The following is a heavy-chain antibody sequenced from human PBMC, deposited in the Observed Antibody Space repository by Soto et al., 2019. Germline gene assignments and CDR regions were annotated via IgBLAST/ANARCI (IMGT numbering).Heavy chain of an antibody. J-gene: IGHJ4*02. Sequence: GGSLRLSCAASGFTFSSYAMSWVRQAPGEGLEWVSNFCGSGGSTYYADSVKGRFTISRDNSKNTLYLQMNSLRAEDTAVYYCAKGKSGSCYSEFESWGQGTLVTVSS. CDR1: GFTFSSYA. V-gene: IGHV3-23*01. D-gene: IGHD2-15*01. CDR2: FCGSGGST. CDR3: AKGKSGSCYSEFES.